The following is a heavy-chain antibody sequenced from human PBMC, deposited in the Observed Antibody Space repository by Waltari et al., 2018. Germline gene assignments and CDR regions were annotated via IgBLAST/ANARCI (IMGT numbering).Heavy chain of an antibody. Sequence: EVQLVESGGDLLQPGGSLRLSCGPSGFAFDVYWMSWVRQAPGKGLEWVANINEDETERYYADSVRGRFTISRDNDQKALYLRMNSLRAEDTAVYYCVRDHERGRYGMDVWGQGTTVTVSS. J-gene: IGHJ6*02. D-gene: IGHD3-16*01. V-gene: IGHV3-7*01. CDR3: VRDHERGRYGMDV. CDR2: INEDETER. CDR1: GFAFDVYW.